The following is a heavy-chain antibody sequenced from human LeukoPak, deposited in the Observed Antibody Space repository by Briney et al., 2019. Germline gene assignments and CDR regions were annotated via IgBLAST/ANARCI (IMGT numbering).Heavy chain of an antibody. V-gene: IGHV3-48*03. CDR1: GFTFSSYE. J-gene: IGHJ3*02. CDR3: AREPPSDLLWFGELFDAFDI. CDR2: ISSSGSTI. Sequence: GGSLRLSCAASGFTFSSYEMNWVRQAPGKGLEWVSYISSSGSTIYYADSVKGRFTISRDNAKNSLYLQMNSLRAEDTAVYYCAREPPSDLLWFGELFDAFDIWGQGTMVTVSS. D-gene: IGHD3-10*01.